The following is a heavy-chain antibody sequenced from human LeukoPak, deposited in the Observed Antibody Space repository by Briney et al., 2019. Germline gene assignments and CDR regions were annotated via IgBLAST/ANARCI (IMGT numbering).Heavy chain of an antibody. V-gene: IGHV4-61*02. CDR1: GGSISSGSYY. CDR3: ARGLGFYCSSTSCYVGALDY. Sequence: SQTLSLTCAVSGGSISSGSYYWSWIRQPAGKGLEWIGGIYTSGSTNYNPSLKSRVTISVDTSKNQFSLKLSSVTAADTAVYYCARGLGFYCSSTSCYVGALDYWGQGTLVTVSS. D-gene: IGHD2-2*01. J-gene: IGHJ4*02. CDR2: IYTSGST.